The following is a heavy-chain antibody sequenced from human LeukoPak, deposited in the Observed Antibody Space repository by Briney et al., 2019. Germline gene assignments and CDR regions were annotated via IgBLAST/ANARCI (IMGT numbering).Heavy chain of an antibody. CDR1: GFTVSSNY. D-gene: IGHD3-9*01. Sequence: GESLKISCAASGFTVSSNYMSWVRQAPGKGLEWVSVIYSGGSTYYADSVKGRFTISRDNSKNTLYLQMNSLRAEDTAVYYCARNWLLATYYYYGMDVWGQGTTVTVS. CDR3: ARNWLLATYYYYGMDV. CDR2: IYSGGST. J-gene: IGHJ6*02. V-gene: IGHV3-66*01.